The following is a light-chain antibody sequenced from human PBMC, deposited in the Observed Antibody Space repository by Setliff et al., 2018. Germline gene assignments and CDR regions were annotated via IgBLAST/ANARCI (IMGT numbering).Light chain of an antibody. Sequence: QSVLTQPASVPGSLGQSITISCTGTSSDVGGYDHVSWYQQHPGKAPKLMIYDVSQRPSGVSNRFSGSKSGNTASLTISGLQAGDEADYYCSSYTITTAYVLGTGTKVTVL. CDR3: SSYTITTAYV. J-gene: IGLJ1*01. V-gene: IGLV2-14*01. CDR1: SSDVGGYDH. CDR2: DVS.